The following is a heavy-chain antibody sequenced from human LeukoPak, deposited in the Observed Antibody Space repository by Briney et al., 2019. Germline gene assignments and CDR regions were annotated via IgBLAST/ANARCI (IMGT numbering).Heavy chain of an antibody. CDR1: GFDFSNYW. V-gene: IGHV3-7*01. CDR2: IKQDGSEK. D-gene: IGHD2-2*02. J-gene: IGHJ4*02. Sequence: GGSLRLSCAASGFDFSNYWMSWVRQAPGKGLEWVANIKQDGSEKVYVDSVKDRFTISRDNAKNSLYLHMNSLRAEDTAVYYCARFGVVPAAIRDYWGQGTLVTVSS. CDR3: ARFGVVPAAIRDY.